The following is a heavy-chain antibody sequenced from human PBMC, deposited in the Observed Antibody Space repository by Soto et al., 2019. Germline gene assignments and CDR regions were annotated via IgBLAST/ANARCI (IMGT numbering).Heavy chain of an antibody. CDR2: IYYSGST. D-gene: IGHD3-3*01. Sequence: PSETLSLTGTVSGGSISSYYWSWIRQPPGKGLEWIGYIYYSGSTNYNPSLKSRVTISVDTSKNQFSLKLSSVTAADTAVYYCATSTIYYDFWSGYYMGTHIDYWGQGTLVPVSS. V-gene: IGHV4-59*12. CDR1: GGSISSYY. CDR3: ATSTIYYDFWSGYYMGTHIDY. J-gene: IGHJ4*02.